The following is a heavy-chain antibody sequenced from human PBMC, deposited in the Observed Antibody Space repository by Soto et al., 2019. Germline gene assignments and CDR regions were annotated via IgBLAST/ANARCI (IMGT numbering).Heavy chain of an antibody. Sequence: GGSLRLSCAASGFTFSTYAMNWVRQAPGKGLEWVSGISGSGDSTYYAASVKGRFTVSRDNSKNTLYLQMNSLRAEDTAVFYCAKERSSGWSFDYWGQGTLVTVSS. CDR3: AKERSSGWSFDY. J-gene: IGHJ4*02. D-gene: IGHD6-19*01. CDR1: GFTFSTYA. V-gene: IGHV3-23*01. CDR2: ISGSGDST.